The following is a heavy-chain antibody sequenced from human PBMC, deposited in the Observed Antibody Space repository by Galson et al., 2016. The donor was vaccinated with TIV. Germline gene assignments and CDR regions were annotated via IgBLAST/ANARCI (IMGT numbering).Heavy chain of an antibody. V-gene: IGHV1-24*01. D-gene: IGHD3-22*01. CDR2: FDPEQHKK. CDR1: GDSLSDLS. Sequence: SVKASCKVSGDSLSDLSMHWVRQAPGKGLEWMAGFDPEQHKKIYTQKLQGRVTLTEDTSTDTAFLELSSLSFEDTAVYYCASVAWFPGLSLDNWGQGTLVIVSS. J-gene: IGHJ4*02. CDR3: ASVAWFPGLSLDN.